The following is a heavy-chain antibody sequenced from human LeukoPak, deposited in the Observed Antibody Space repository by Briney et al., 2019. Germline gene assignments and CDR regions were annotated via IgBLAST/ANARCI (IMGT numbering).Heavy chain of an antibody. D-gene: IGHD5-24*01. CDR1: GYTFTSYD. Sequence: GASVKVSCKASGYTFTSYDINWVRQATGQGLEWMGWMNPNSGNTGYAQKFQGRVTMIRNTSISTAYMELSSLRSEDTAVYYCARGVVRRWLQFSAFDIWGQGTMVTVSS. CDR2: MNPNSGNT. CDR3: ARGVVRRWLQFSAFDI. V-gene: IGHV1-8*01. J-gene: IGHJ3*02.